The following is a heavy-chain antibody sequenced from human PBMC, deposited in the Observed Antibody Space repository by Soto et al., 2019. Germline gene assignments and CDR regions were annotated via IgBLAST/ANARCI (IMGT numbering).Heavy chain of an antibody. CDR2: IIPIFGTA. V-gene: IGHV1-69*12. CDR1: GGTFSSYA. D-gene: IGHD4-17*01. J-gene: IGHJ6*02. CDR3: ARDRATVTTNGMDV. Sequence: QVQLVQSGAEVKKPGSSVKVSCKASGGTFSSYAISWVRQAPGQGLEWMGGIIPIFGTANYAQKFQGRVTXXAXEXXSTAYMELSSLRSEDTAVYYCARDRATVTTNGMDVWGQGTTVTVSS.